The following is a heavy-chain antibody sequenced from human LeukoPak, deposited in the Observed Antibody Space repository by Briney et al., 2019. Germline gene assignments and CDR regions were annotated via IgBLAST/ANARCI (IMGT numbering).Heavy chain of an antibody. J-gene: IGHJ4*02. CDR2: IYYSGNT. D-gene: IGHD2/OR15-2a*01. CDR3: AGINIVWDVEY. CDR1: GGLNTRQY. Sequence: SETLSLTCTVSGGLNTRQYWTWLRQPPGKGLEYIGYIYYSGNTNYNPSLKSRVTISVARSKNQFSLKLTSVTAEDTAVYYWAGINIVWDVEYWGQGTLVTVSS. V-gene: IGHV4-59*11.